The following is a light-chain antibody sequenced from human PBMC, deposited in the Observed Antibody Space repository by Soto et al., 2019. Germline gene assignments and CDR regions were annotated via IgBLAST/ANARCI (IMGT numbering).Light chain of an antibody. J-gene: IGKJ4*01. V-gene: IGKV3-11*01. CDR2: DAS. CDR1: QSVSSY. Sequence: EIGLTQSPATLSLSPGERATLSCRASQSVSSYLAWYQQKPGQAPRLLIYDASNRATGIPARFSGSGSGTDFTLPISSLEPEDFAVYYCQQRSNWPPLTFGGGTKVEIK. CDR3: QQRSNWPPLT.